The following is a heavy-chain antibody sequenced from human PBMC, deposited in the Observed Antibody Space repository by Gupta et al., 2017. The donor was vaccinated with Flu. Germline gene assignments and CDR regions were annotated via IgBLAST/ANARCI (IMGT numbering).Heavy chain of an antibody. CDR2: INPSGDRT. V-gene: IGHV1-46*01. CDR1: GYTFTHSS. Sequence: QVQLVQSGAEVKKPGASVTVSCKASGYTFTHSSLHWVRQAPGQGPEWMGIINPSGDRTVYAQKFQGRVTMTRDTSTSTVYLELSSLTLEDTAVYYCARIPTDLYHYDFWGRGTLVTVSP. CDR3: ARIPTDLYHYDF. J-gene: IGHJ4*02. D-gene: IGHD3-16*01.